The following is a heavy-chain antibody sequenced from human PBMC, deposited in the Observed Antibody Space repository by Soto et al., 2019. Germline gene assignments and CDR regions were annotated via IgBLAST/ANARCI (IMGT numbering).Heavy chain of an antibody. CDR3: ARDSSGWYYLDYYFYYMDV. J-gene: IGHJ6*03. V-gene: IGHV1-69*08. Sequence: QVQLGQSGAEVKNPGSSVKVSCKASGGTFSSYTISWVRQAPGQGLEWMGRIIPIQGRANYAQKFQGRVTITADKSTSTAYMELSSLRSEDTAVYYCARDSSGWYYLDYYFYYMDVWGKGTTVTVSS. CDR2: IIPIQGRA. D-gene: IGHD6-19*01. CDR1: GGTFSSYT.